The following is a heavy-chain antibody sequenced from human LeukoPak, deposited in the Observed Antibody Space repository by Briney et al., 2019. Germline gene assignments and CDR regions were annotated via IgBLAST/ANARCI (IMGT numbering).Heavy chain of an antibody. D-gene: IGHD3-16*01. CDR2: IYYSGST. CDR1: GGSISSYY. CDR3: ARADHGGGSSYFDY. Sequence: SETLSLTCTVSGGSISSYYWSWIRQPPGKGLEWIGDIYYSGSTNYNPSLKSRGTISVDTSKNQFSLKLSSVTAADTAVYYCARADHGGGSSYFDYWGQGTLVTVSS. V-gene: IGHV4-59*01. J-gene: IGHJ4*02.